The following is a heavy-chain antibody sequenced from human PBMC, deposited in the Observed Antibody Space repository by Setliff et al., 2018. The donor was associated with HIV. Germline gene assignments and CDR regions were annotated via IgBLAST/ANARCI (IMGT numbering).Heavy chain of an antibody. Sequence: PGGSLRLSCAASGFTFSSYGMHWVRQAPGKGLEWVAVISYDGSNKYYADSVKGRFTISRDNSKNTLYLQMNSLRAEDTAVYYCAKGLDIVATTMSGDAFDIWGQGTMVTVSS. CDR2: ISYDGSNK. CDR1: GFTFSSYG. D-gene: IGHD5-12*01. J-gene: IGHJ3*02. V-gene: IGHV3-30*18. CDR3: AKGLDIVATTMSGDAFDI.